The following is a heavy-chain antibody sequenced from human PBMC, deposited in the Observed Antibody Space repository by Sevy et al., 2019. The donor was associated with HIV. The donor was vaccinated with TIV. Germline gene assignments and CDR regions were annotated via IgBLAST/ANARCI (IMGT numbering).Heavy chain of an antibody. J-gene: IGHJ4*02. CDR2: ISRSSSTI. D-gene: IGHD1-26*01. V-gene: IGHV3-48*02. CDR1: GFTFSSYS. CDR3: ARDQGPYRGVGAIDY. Sequence: GGSLRLSCAASGFTFSSYSMNWVRQAPGKGLEWVSYISRSSSTIYYADSVKGRFTISRDNAKNSLYLQMNSLRDEDTAVYYCARDQGPYRGVGAIDYLGQGTLVTVSS.